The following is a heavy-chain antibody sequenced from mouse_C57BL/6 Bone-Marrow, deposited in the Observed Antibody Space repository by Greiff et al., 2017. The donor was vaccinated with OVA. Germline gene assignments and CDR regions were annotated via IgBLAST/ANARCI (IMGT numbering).Heavy chain of an antibody. CDR2: ISNGGGST. CDR3: ARRPYGSSPYYYAMDY. Sequence: EVQVVESGGGLVQPGGSLKLSCAASGFTFSDYYMYWVRQTPEKRLEWVAYISNGGGSTYYPDTVKGRFTISRDNAKNTLYLQMSRLKSEDTAMYYCARRPYGSSPYYYAMDYWGQGTSVTVSS. V-gene: IGHV5-12*01. D-gene: IGHD1-1*01. CDR1: GFTFSDYY. J-gene: IGHJ4*01.